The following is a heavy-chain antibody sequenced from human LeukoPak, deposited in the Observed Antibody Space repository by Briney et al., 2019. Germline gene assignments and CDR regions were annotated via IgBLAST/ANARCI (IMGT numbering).Heavy chain of an antibody. CDR3: ARDKYGYNTPIDY. D-gene: IGHD5-24*01. V-gene: IGHV3-30-3*01. CDR1: GFTFSNFG. Sequence: PGRSLRLSCAASGFTFSNFGMYWVRQAPGKGLEWVAVISYDGSNKYHADSVKGRFTISRDNSKNTLSLQMNSLGLEDTAVYYCARDKYGYNTPIDYWGQGTLVTVSS. CDR2: ISYDGSNK. J-gene: IGHJ4*02.